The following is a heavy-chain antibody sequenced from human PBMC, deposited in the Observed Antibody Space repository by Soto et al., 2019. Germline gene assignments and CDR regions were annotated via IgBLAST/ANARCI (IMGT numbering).Heavy chain of an antibody. Sequence: EVQLVESGGGLVQPGRSLRLSCAASGFTFDDYAMHWVRQAPGKGLEWVSGISWTSGSIGYADSVKGRFTISRDNAKNSLYLQMNSLRAEDTALYYCANAGLWSGYYSLVDYWGQGTLVTVSS. CDR3: ANAGLWSGYYSLVDY. V-gene: IGHV3-9*01. CDR2: ISWTSGSI. CDR1: GFTFDDYA. J-gene: IGHJ4*02. D-gene: IGHD3-3*01.